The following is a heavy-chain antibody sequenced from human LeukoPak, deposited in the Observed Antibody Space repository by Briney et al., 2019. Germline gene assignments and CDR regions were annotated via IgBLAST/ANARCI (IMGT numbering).Heavy chain of an antibody. J-gene: IGHJ4*02. CDR3: ARVTQTDYDFDY. Sequence: ASVKVSCKASGYTFTSYGISGVRQAPGQGLEWMGWISAYNGNTDYAQKLQGRVTMTTDTSTSTAYMELRSLRSDDTAVYYCARVTQTDYDFDYWGQGTLVTVSS. CDR1: GYTFTSYG. V-gene: IGHV1-18*01. D-gene: IGHD4-17*01. CDR2: ISAYNGNT.